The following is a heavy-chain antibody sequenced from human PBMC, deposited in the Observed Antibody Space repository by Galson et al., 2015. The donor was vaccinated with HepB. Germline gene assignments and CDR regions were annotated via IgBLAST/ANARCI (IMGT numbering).Heavy chain of an antibody. CDR3: TTTPGITIFGVVNDV. Sequence: SLRLSCAGSGFTFNNAWMTEASMSWVRQAPGKGLEWVGRIESKSAGGAIDYAAPVRGRFNISRDDSKKTVYLQMNSLKTEDTAVYYCTTTPGITIFGVVNDVWGLGTLVTFSS. V-gene: IGHV3-15*04. CDR2: IESKSAGGAI. CDR1: GFTFNNAW. D-gene: IGHD3-3*01. J-gene: IGHJ4*02.